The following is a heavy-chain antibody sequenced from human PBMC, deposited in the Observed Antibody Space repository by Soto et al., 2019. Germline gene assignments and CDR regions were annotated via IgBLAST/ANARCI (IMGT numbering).Heavy chain of an antibody. V-gene: IGHV3-23*01. Sequence: PGGSLRLSCAASGFTFSNFGMSWVRQAPGKGLEWVATISDTGGSRFHADSVMGRFTISRDNSKNTLYLQMNSLRAEDTAVYSCAKCVRMTTVTTCYYYAMDVWGQETTGTVSS. CDR1: GFTFSNFG. CDR3: AKCVRMTTVTTCYYYAMDV. D-gene: IGHD4-17*01. CDR2: ISDTGGSR. J-gene: IGHJ6*01.